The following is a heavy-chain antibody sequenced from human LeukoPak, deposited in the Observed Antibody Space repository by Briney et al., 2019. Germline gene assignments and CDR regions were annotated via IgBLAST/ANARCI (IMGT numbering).Heavy chain of an antibody. CDR2: INPAGSST. J-gene: IGHJ5*02. Sequence: GGSLRLSCAASGFTFSSYWMHWVRQAPGKGLVWVSRINPAGSSTSSADSMEGRFTISRDNAKNSLYLQMNSLRAEDTGVYYCARGPPLFDPWGQGTLVAVSS. CDR1: GFTFSSYW. CDR3: ARGPPLFDP. V-gene: IGHV3-74*01.